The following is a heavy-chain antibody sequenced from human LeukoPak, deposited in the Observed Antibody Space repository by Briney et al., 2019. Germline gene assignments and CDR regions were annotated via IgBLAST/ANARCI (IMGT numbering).Heavy chain of an antibody. CDR1: GGSFSGYY. CDR3: ARVTAVAGTWFDP. D-gene: IGHD6-19*01. J-gene: IGHJ5*02. CDR2: INHSGST. V-gene: IGHV4-34*01. Sequence: NPSETLSLTCAVYGGSFSGYYWSWIRQPPGKGLEWIGEINHSGSTNYNPSLKSRVTISVDTSKNQFSLKLSSVTAADTAVYYCARVTAVAGTWFDPWGQGTLVTVSS.